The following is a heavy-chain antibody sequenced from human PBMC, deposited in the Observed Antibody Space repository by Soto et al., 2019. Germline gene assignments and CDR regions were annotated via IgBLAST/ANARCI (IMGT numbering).Heavy chain of an antibody. Sequence: QVQLQESGPGLVKASQTLSLTCAVSGGSMSSGDYYWNWIRQHPEKGLEWIGYINYRGSTFSNPSLKSRVTVSVDTSKNQFALKLTSVTAADTAMYYCARDAPGAAPYWGQGTLVTVSS. V-gene: IGHV4-31*11. J-gene: IGHJ4*02. CDR2: INYRGST. D-gene: IGHD6-13*01. CDR3: ARDAPGAAPY. CDR1: GGSMSSGDYY.